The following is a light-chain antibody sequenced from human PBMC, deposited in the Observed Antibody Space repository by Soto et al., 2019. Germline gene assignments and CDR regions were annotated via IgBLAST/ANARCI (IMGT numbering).Light chain of an antibody. V-gene: IGKV3-20*01. CDR3: QQYGYSSWT. CDR2: AAS. J-gene: IGKJ1*01. CDR1: QSVDSKY. Sequence: EIVLTQSPGTLSLSPGERATLSCRASQSVDSKYLAWYQQKPGQAPRILIFAASSRATGIPDRFSGSGSGTVFTLTISRLEPGDFAVYYCQQYGYSSWTFGQGTKVEIK.